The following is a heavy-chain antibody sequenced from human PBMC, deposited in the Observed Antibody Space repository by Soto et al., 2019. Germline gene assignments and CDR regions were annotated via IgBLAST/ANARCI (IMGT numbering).Heavy chain of an antibody. CDR2: FHYSGGT. CDR1: GYSITDYY. CDR3: ARDSDSGWYYS. V-gene: IGHV4-59*13. Sequence: SETLSLTCTVSGYSITDYYWSWIRQSPGKGLEWVGYFHYSGGTNYNPYLKSRVTISADTSKNQFSLNLASVTTVDTAVYYCARDSDSGWYYSWGQGALVTVSS. D-gene: IGHD1-26*01. J-gene: IGHJ5*01.